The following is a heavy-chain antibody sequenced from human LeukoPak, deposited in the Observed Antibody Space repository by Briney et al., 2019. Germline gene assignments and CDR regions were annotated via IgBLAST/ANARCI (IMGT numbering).Heavy chain of an antibody. CDR1: GFTFSSYA. CDR2: ISGSGGST. CDR3: AKDTSGWYDY. J-gene: IGHJ4*02. V-gene: IGHV3-23*01. Sequence: GGSLRLSCAASGFTFSSYAMSWVRQVPGKGPEWVSAISGSGGSTYYADSVKGRFTISRDNSKNTLYLQMNSLRAEDTAVYYCAKDTSGWYDYWGQGTLVTVSS. D-gene: IGHD6-19*01.